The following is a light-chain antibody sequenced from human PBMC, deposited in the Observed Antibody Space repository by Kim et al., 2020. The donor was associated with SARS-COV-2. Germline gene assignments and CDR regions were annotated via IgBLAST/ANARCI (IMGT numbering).Light chain of an antibody. CDR1: KLGDKY. CDR3: QAWDTSTAYV. CDR2: HDT. Sequence: VSPRQTASITCSGHKLGDKYACWYQQKPGQSPVLVIYHDTKRPSGIPERFSGSNSGNTATLTISGTQAMDEADYYCQAWDTSTAYVFGTGTKVTVL. J-gene: IGLJ1*01. V-gene: IGLV3-1*01.